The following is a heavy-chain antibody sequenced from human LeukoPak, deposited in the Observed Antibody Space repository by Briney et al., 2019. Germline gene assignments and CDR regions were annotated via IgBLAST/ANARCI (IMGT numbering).Heavy chain of an antibody. V-gene: IGHV4-39*07. CDR3: ARDGGVSYYGSGSYSN. Sequence: RTSETLSLTCTVSGGSISSSSYYWGWIRQPPGKGLEWIGSIYYSGSTYYNPSLKSRVTISVDTSKNQLSLKLSSVTAADTAVYYCARDGGVSYYGSGSYSNWGQGTLVTVSS. D-gene: IGHD3-10*01. CDR1: GGSISSSSYY. J-gene: IGHJ4*02. CDR2: IYYSGST.